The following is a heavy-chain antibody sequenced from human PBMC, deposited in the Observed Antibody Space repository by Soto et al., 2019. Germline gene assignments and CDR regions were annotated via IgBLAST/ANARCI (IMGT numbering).Heavy chain of an antibody. J-gene: IGHJ3*02. CDR1: GYTFTSYA. D-gene: IGHD3-16*01. V-gene: IGHV1-3*05. CDR2: INAGNGNT. CDR3: ARSPTFGGFEI. Sequence: QVQLVQSGAEEKKPGASVKVSCKASGYTFTSYAMHWVRQAPGQRLEWMGWINAGNGNTKYSQKFQGRVTITRDTSASTSYMELSILRSEDTAVYYCARSPTFGGFEIWGQGTMVTVSS.